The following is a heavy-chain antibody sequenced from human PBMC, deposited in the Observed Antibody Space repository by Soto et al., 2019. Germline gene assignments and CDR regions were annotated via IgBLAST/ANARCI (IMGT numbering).Heavy chain of an antibody. CDR2: IYTSGST. V-gene: IGHV4-4*07. Sequence: SETLSLTCTVSGGSISSYYWSWIRQPAGKGLEWIGRIYTSGSTNYNPSLKSRVTMSVDTSKNQFSLKLSSVTAADTAVYYCARDRSADIAAAGMSFDPWGQGTLVTVSS. CDR1: GGSISSYY. CDR3: ARDRSADIAAAGMSFDP. J-gene: IGHJ5*02. D-gene: IGHD6-13*01.